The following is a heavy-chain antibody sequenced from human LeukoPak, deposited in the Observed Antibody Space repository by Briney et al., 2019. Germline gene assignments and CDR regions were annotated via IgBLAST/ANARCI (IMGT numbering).Heavy chain of an antibody. J-gene: IGHJ4*02. CDR2: ISSRSNDI. CDR1: GFTFSSYA. CDR3: VCLGLGGLSLD. V-gene: IGHV3-21*01. D-gene: IGHD3-16*01. Sequence: PGGSLRLSCVASGFTFSSYAMSWVRQAPRKGLEWVSSISSRSNDIYYLDSVKGRFTISRDNARNSLFLQMNSLRVEDTAVYYCVCLGLGGLSLDWGQGTLVTVSS.